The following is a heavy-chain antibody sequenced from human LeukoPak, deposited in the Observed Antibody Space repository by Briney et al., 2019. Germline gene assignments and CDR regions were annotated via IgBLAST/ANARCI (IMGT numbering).Heavy chain of an antibody. CDR2: IIPIFGTA. CDR3: ARELFSSTWYVRDFDY. Sequence: ASVKVSCKASGGTFSSYAISWVRQAPGQGLEWMGRIIPIFGTANYAQKFQGRVTITTDESTSTAYMELSSLRSEDTAVYYCARELFSSTWYVRDFDYWGQGTLVTVSS. V-gene: IGHV1-69*05. CDR1: GGTFSSYA. D-gene: IGHD6-13*01. J-gene: IGHJ4*02.